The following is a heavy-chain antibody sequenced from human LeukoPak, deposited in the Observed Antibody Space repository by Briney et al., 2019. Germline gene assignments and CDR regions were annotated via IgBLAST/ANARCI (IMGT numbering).Heavy chain of an antibody. CDR2: INPNSGGT. V-gene: IGHV1-2*02. D-gene: IGHD2-2*01. CDR1: GYTFTSYG. Sequence: ASVKVSCKASGYTFTSYGISWVRQAPGQGLEWMGWINPNSGGTNYAQKFQGRVTMTRDTSISTAYMELSRLRSDDTAVYYCAREISGGYCSSTSCWGGYWGQGTLVTVSS. J-gene: IGHJ4*02. CDR3: AREISGGYCSSTSCWGGY.